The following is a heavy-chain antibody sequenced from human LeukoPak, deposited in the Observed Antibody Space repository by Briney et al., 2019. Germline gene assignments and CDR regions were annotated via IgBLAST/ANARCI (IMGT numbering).Heavy chain of an antibody. Sequence: GGSLRLSCAASGFTFSDYYMSWIRQAPGKGLEWVSYISSSGSTIYYADSVKGRFTISRDNAKNSLHLQMNSLRAEDTAVYYCARVSGYSNYVYYYYYMDVWGKGTTVTVSS. V-gene: IGHV3-11*04. J-gene: IGHJ6*03. CDR2: ISSSGSTI. D-gene: IGHD4-11*01. CDR1: GFTFSDYY. CDR3: ARVSGYSNYVYYYYYMDV.